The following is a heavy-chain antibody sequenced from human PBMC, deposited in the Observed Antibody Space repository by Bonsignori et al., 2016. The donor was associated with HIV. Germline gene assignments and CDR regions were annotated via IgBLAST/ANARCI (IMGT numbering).Heavy chain of an antibody. V-gene: IGHV3-48*03. D-gene: IGHD3-10*01. CDR3: ARDAHYGSGSPYFDY. Sequence: GESLKISCAASGFTFSSYEMNWVRQAPGKGLEWVSYISSSGSTIYYADSVKGRFTISRDNAKNSLYLQMNSLRAEDTAVYYCARDAHYGSGSPYFDYWGQGTLVTVSS. CDR2: ISSSGSTI. CDR1: GFTFSSYE. J-gene: IGHJ4*02.